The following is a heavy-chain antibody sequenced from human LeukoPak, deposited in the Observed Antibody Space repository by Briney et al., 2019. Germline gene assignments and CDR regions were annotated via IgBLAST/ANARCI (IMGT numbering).Heavy chain of an antibody. CDR2: INPNSGGT. CDR1: GYTFTGYY. D-gene: IGHD1-26*01. CDR3: ARVNSFEVGSYGYFDY. V-gene: IGHV1-2*04. Sequence: ASVKVSCKASGYTFTGYYMHWVRQAPGQGLEWMGWINPNSGGTNYAQKFQGWVTMTRDTSISTAYMELSSLRSEDTAVYYCARVNSFEVGSYGYFDYWGQGTLVTVSS. J-gene: IGHJ4*02.